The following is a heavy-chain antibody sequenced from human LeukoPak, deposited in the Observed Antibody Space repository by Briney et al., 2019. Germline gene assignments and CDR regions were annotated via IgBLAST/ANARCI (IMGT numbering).Heavy chain of an antibody. V-gene: IGHV4-34*01. CDR3: ARHGTISSESYFDY. Sequence: SETLSLTCAVYGGSFSGYYWNWIRQPPGKGLEWIGEINHSGSTNYNSSLKSRVTISVDTSKNQCSLRLSSVTAADTAVYYCARHGTISSESYFDYWGQGALVTVSS. CDR2: INHSGST. CDR1: GGSFSGYY. D-gene: IGHD1-14*01. J-gene: IGHJ4*02.